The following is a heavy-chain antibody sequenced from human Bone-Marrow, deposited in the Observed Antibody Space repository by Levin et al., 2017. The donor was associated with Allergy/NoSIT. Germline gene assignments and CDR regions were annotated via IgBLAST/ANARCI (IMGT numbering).Heavy chain of an antibody. CDR3: ARVLAYGMDV. J-gene: IGHJ6*02. D-gene: IGHD2-15*01. V-gene: IGHV1-18*01. CDR1: GYNLNNFG. Sequence: AASVKVSCKASGYNLNNFGISWVRQAPGQGPEWMGWTSAYSGKTDYAQRLQDRITMTTDTSTSTMYMELRSLRHDDTAIYYCARVLAYGMDVWGQGTTVTVSS. CDR2: TSAYSGKT.